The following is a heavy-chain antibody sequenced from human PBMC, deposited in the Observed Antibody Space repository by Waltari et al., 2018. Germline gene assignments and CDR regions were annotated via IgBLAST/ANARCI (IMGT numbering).Heavy chain of an antibody. CDR2: IYTSGST. Sequence: QVQLQESGPGLVKPSQTLSLTCTVSGASLRSGSSYWSWIRQPAGKGLAWIGRIYTSGSTNYNPSLKSRVTISVDTSKNQFSLKLSSVTAADTAVYYCAREREPNYYGMDVWGQGTTVTVSS. CDR1: GASLRSGSSY. CDR3: AREREPNYYGMDV. V-gene: IGHV4-61*02. J-gene: IGHJ6*02. D-gene: IGHD1-26*01.